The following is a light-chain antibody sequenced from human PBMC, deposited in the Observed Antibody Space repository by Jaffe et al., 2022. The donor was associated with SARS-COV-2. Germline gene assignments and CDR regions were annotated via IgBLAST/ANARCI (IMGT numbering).Light chain of an antibody. CDR1: QSVSSN. CDR2: AAS. J-gene: IGKJ4*01. CDR3: QQYYNWPLT. Sequence: EIVMTQSPATLSVSPGERATLSCRASQSVSSNLAWYQQKPGQTPRLLIYAASARATSIPARFSGSESGTEFTLTISSLQSEDFAVYYCQQYYNWPLTFGGGTKVEIK. V-gene: IGKV3-15*01.